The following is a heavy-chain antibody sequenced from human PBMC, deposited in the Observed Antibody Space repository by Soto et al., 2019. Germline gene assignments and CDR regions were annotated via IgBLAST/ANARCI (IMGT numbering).Heavy chain of an antibody. V-gene: IGHV3-7*01. CDR3: ARDYRAD. D-gene: IGHD1-26*01. Sequence: GGSLRLSCAASGYSFSYYWVSWVRQAPGKGLEWVANIKQDGSEKYYVDSVKGRFTISRDNAKNSLYLQMNSVRAEDTAVYYCARDYRADWGPGTLVTVSS. J-gene: IGHJ4*02. CDR2: IKQDGSEK. CDR1: GYSFSYYW.